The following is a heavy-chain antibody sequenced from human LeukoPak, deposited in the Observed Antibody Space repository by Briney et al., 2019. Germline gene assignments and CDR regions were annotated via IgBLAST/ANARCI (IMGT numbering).Heavy chain of an antibody. Sequence: VSVKVSCKASGYTFTSYAMHWVRQAPGQRLEWMGWINAGNGNTKYSQKFQGRVTITRDTSASTAYMELSSLRSEDTAVYYCARIAAAGSRYFDLWGRGTLVTVSS. CDR2: INAGNGNT. J-gene: IGHJ2*01. CDR1: GYTFTSYA. CDR3: ARIAAAGSRYFDL. V-gene: IGHV1-3*01. D-gene: IGHD6-13*01.